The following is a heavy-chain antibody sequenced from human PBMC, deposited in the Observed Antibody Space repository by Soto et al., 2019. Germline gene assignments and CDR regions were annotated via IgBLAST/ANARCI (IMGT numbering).Heavy chain of an antibody. D-gene: IGHD3-22*01. CDR2: IYYSGST. CDR1: GGSISSGDYY. CDR3: ARELPHSSGVDY. V-gene: IGHV4-30-4*01. J-gene: IGHJ4*02. Sequence: SETLCLTCTVSGGSISSGDYYWSWIRQPPGKGLEWIGYIYYSGSTYYNPSLKSRVTISVDTSKNQFSLKLSSVTAADTAVYYCARELPHSSGVDYWGQGTLVTVSS.